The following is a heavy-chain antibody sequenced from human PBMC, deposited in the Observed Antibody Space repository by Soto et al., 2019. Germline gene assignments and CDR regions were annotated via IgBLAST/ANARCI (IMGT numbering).Heavy chain of an antibody. D-gene: IGHD3-9*01. CDR3: AKGVRYDIFSYFDY. J-gene: IGHJ4*02. Sequence: GGSLRLSCAASGFTFSSYALSWVRQAPGKGLERVSSISGSGGSTYYADSVKGRFTISRDESKNTLYLQMNSLRAEDTAVYYCAKGVRYDIFSYFDYWGQGTLVTVSS. CDR2: ISGSGGST. V-gene: IGHV3-23*01. CDR1: GFTFSSYA.